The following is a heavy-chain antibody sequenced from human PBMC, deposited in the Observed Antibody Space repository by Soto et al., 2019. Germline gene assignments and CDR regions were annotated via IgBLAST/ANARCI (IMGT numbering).Heavy chain of an antibody. D-gene: IGHD1-1*01. CDR2: IIPIFGTA. CDR1: GGTFSSYA. J-gene: IGHJ5*02. V-gene: IGHV1-69*12. Sequence: QVQLVQSGAEVKKPGSSVKVSCKASGGTFSSYAISWVRQAPGQGLEWMGGIIPIFGTANYAQKFQGRVXIXAXVSTSTAYMELSSLRSEDTAVYYCARSRYHWNDLVPWGQGTLVTVSS. CDR3: ARSRYHWNDLVP.